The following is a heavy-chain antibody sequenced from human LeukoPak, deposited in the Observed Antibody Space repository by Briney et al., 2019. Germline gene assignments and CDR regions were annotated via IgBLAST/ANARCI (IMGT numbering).Heavy chain of an antibody. CDR3: AKDHGASSGYSYGYTPYYFDC. Sequence: GRSLRLSCAASGFTFSSYGMHWVRQAPGKGLEWVAVISYDGSNKYYADSVKGRFTISRDNSENTLYLQMNSLRAEDTAVYYCAKDHGASSGYSYGYTPYYFDCWGQGTLVTVPS. CDR2: ISYDGSNK. J-gene: IGHJ4*02. V-gene: IGHV3-30*18. CDR1: GFTFSSYG. D-gene: IGHD5-18*01.